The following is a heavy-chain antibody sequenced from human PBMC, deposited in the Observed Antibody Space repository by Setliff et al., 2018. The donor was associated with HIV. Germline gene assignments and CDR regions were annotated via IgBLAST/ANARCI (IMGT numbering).Heavy chain of an antibody. CDR3: FLFYDDRSGFYWD. CDR1: GGSFSGYY. CDR2: MNHRGVI. V-gene: IGHV4-34*01. Sequence: SETLSLTCTVYGGSFSGYYWTWIRQPPGKGLEFIGEMNHRGVIKYLSSLKSRVIMAVDTSKKQFSLKLKSVTAADTAVYYCFLFYDDRSGFYWDWGQGTPVTVSS. J-gene: IGHJ4*02. D-gene: IGHD3-22*01.